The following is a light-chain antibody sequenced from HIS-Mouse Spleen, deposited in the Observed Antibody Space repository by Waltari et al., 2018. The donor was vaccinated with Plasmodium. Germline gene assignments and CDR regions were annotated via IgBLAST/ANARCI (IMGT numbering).Light chain of an antibody. J-gene: IGLJ3*02. CDR3: QVWDSSSDHPV. V-gene: IGLV3-21*03. CDR2: DGS. Sequence: SYVLTQPPSVSVAPGKTARITCGGNNIGSKSVHWYQQKPGQAPVLVVYDGSDRPSGIPEVCSGSNSVNTATLTISRVEAGDEGDYYCQVWDSSSDHPVFGGGTKLTVL. CDR1: NIGSKS.